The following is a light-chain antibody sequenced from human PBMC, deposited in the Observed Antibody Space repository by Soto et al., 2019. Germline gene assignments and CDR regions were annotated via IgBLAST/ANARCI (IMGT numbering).Light chain of an antibody. J-gene: IGKJ1*01. CDR2: GAS. CDR3: QQYGSSPWT. CDR1: QSVSSSY. Sequence: EIVLTQSPGTLSLSPGERATLSCRASQSVSSSYLAWYQQKPGQAPRLLIYGASSRATGIPDRFSGSGSRTDFTLTIRRLEPEDFAVYYCQQYGSSPWTFGQGTKVEL. V-gene: IGKV3-20*01.